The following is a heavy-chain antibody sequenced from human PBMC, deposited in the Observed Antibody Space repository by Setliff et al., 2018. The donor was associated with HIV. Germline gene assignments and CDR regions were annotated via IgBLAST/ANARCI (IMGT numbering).Heavy chain of an antibody. V-gene: IGHV3-66*02. CDR3: ARDPYGDIDY. Sequence: GGSLRLSCAASGFPFSSYEMNWVRQAPGKGLEWVSVIYSGGSTYYADSVKGRFTISRDNSKNTLYLQMNSLRAEDTAVYYCARDPYGDIDYWGQGTRVTVSS. CDR1: GFPFSSYE. CDR2: IYSGGST. J-gene: IGHJ4*02. D-gene: IGHD4-17*01.